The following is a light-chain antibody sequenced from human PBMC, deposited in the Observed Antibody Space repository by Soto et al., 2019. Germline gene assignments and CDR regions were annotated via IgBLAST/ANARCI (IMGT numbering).Light chain of an antibody. V-gene: IGKV1-39*01. CDR1: QTITSY. Sequence: DIQLTQSPSSLPASVGDTVSITCRASQTITSYLNWYQQKPGKAPKLLIFAASSLQTGVPTRFSGRTSGTVFTLTISSLQPEDFATYFGQQSYETPRTFGQGTKVDIK. J-gene: IGKJ1*01. CDR2: AAS. CDR3: QQSYETPRT.